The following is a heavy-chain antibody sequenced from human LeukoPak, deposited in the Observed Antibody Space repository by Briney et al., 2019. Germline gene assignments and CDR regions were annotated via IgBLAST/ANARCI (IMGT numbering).Heavy chain of an antibody. J-gene: IGHJ3*02. V-gene: IGHV3-20*04. CDR3: ARGYWQLRAFDI. CDR1: GFTFDDYG. CDR2: INWNGGST. Sequence: PGGSLRLSCAASGFTFDDYGMSWVRQAPGKGLEWVSGINWNGGSTGYADSVKGRFTISRDNAKNSLYLQMNSLRAEDTAVYYCARGYWQLRAFDIWGQGTMVTVSS. D-gene: IGHD2-15*01.